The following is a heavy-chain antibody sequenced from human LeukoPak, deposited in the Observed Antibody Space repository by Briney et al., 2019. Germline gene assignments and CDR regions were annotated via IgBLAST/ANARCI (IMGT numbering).Heavy chain of an antibody. CDR3: ARGRGYFSYFEY. CDR1: GFTFSSYW. Sequence: GGSLRLSCAASGFTFSSYWMHWVRQALGKGLVWVSRINSDGSSTTYADSVKGRFTISRDNAKNTLYLQMNSLRAEDTAVYYCARGRGYFSYFEYWGQGTLVTVSS. CDR2: INSDGSST. D-gene: IGHD2/OR15-2a*01. J-gene: IGHJ4*02. V-gene: IGHV3-74*01.